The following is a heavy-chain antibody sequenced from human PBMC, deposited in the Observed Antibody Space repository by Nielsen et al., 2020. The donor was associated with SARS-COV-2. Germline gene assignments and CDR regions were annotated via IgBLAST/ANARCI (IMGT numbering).Heavy chain of an antibody. CDR2: IKRDGSEK. CDR3: VREWCY. Sequence: GEPLKISCAASGFTFSSYAMHWVRQAPGKVLEWVANIKRDGSEKHYVDSVKGRFTVSRDNTKNSLYLQMNSLRADDTAVYYCVREWCYWGLGTLVTVSS. J-gene: IGHJ4*02. D-gene: IGHD2-15*01. CDR1: GFTFSSYA. V-gene: IGHV3-7*01.